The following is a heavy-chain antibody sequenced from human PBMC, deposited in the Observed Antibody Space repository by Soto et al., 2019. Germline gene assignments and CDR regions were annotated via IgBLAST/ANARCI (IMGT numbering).Heavy chain of an antibody. CDR3: AREPKPFLTGYYDL. CDR2: ISSTGSKT. CDR1: GFSMSNHA. D-gene: IGHD3-9*01. Sequence: ESGGGLVQPGGSLRLSCVVSGFSMSNHALTWVRQAPGKGLEWVSSISSTGSKTYYVDSIKGRFTISRDNSKNTVFLQMNSLRPDDMAFYFCAREPKPFLTGYYDLWGQGTLVTVSS. J-gene: IGHJ4*02. V-gene: IGHV3-23*01.